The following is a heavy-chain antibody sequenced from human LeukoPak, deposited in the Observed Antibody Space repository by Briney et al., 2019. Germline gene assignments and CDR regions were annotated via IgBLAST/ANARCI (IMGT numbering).Heavy chain of an antibody. CDR2: ISSSGRYI. J-gene: IGHJ4*02. D-gene: IGHD4-23*01. CDR3: ATDRKVGTWDPRFNY. V-gene: IGHV3-21*01. CDR1: GFTFSSYT. Sequence: PGGSLRLSCVGSGFTFSSYTMNWVRQAPGKGLEWVSSISSSGRYIYYADSVRGRFTISRDDAKNSLFLHMNSLRAEDTAIYYCATDRKVGTWDPRFNYWGQGTLVTVSS.